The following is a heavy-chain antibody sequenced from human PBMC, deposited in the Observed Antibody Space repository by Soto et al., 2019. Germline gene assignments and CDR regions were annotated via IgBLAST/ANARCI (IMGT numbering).Heavy chain of an antibody. CDR2: INPNSGGT. V-gene: IGHV1-2*02. CDR1: GYTFTGYY. J-gene: IGHJ4*02. Sequence: ASVKVSCKASGYTFTGYYMHWARQAPGQGLEWMGWINPNSGGTNYAQKFQGRVTMTRDTSISTAYMELSRLRSDDTAVYYCARDRDIVATAGDYWGQGTLVTVSS. D-gene: IGHD5-12*01. CDR3: ARDRDIVATAGDY.